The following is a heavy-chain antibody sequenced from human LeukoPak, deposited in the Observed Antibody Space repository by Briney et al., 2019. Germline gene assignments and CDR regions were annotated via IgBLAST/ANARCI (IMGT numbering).Heavy chain of an antibody. CDR1: GVSISSYSYY. CDR2: IYYSGNT. CDR3: ARLRTGAFDY. J-gene: IGHJ4*02. V-gene: IGHV4-39*01. Sequence: SETLSLTCTVSGVSISSYSYYWGWIRQPPGKGLEWIGSIYYSGNTYYNPSLKSRVTISVDTSKNQFSLKLSSVTAADTAVYYCARLRTGAFDYWGQGTLVTVSS. D-gene: IGHD7-27*01.